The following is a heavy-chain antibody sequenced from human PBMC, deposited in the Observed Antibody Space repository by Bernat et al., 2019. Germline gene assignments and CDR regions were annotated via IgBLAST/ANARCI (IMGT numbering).Heavy chain of an antibody. CDR1: GFTFSSYA. Sequence: EVQLLESGGGLVQPGGSLRLSCAASGFTFSSYAMSWVRQAPGKGLEWVSAISGSGGSTYYADSVKGRFTISRDNSKNTLYLQMNSLRAEDTAVYYCAKARDYDFWSGFYPYFEYWGQGTLVTVSS. D-gene: IGHD3-3*01. V-gene: IGHV3-23*01. CDR3: AKARDYDFWSGFYPYFEY. J-gene: IGHJ4*02. CDR2: ISGSGGST.